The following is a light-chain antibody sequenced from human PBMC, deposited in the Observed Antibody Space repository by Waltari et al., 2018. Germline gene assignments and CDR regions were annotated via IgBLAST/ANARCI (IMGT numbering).Light chain of an antibody. CDR3: ASWDDSLNGLV. Sequence: QSVLTQPPSASGPPGQRVTVPCSGSSSNIGSTSVTWYQHLPGTAPKLLIYNNNEWPSGVPDRFSASKSGTSASLAISGLQSEDEADYYCASWDDSLNGLVFGTGTKVIAL. V-gene: IGLV1-44*01. CDR2: NNN. CDR1: SSNIGSTS. J-gene: IGLJ1*01.